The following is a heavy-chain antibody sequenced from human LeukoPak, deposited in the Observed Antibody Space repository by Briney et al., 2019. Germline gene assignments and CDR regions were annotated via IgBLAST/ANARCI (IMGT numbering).Heavy chain of an antibody. CDR1: GYSISSGYY. J-gene: IGHJ3*02. CDR2: IYHSGST. CDR3: ARDRISAVVDAFDI. V-gene: IGHV4-38-2*02. Sequence: SSETLSLTCAVSGYSISSGYYWGWIRQPPGKGLEWIGSIYHSGSTYYNPSLKSRVTISVDTSKNQFSLKLSSVTAADTAVYYCARDRISAVVDAFDIWGQGTMVTVSS. D-gene: IGHD2/OR15-2a*01.